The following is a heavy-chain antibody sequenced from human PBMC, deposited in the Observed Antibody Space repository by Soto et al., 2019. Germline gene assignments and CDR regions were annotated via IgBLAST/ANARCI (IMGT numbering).Heavy chain of an antibody. D-gene: IGHD3-16*02. Sequence: EVQLLESGGGLVQPGGSLRLSCAASGFTFSSYAMRWVRQAPGKGLEWVSAISGSGGSTYYADSVKGRFTISRDNSKNTLYLQMNSQRAEDTAVYHCAKVLSAPGSYYYCGMDVWGQGTTVTVSS. V-gene: IGHV3-23*01. CDR3: AKVLSAPGSYYYCGMDV. CDR1: GFTFSSYA. CDR2: ISGSGGST. J-gene: IGHJ6*02.